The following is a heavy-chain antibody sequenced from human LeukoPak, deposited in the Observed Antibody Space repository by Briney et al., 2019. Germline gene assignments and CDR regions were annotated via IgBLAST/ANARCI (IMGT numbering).Heavy chain of an antibody. CDR2: ISDSGGDT. D-gene: IGHD6-19*01. CDR1: GFTFSNYV. J-gene: IGHJ5*02. V-gene: IGHV3-23*01. Sequence: GGSLRLSCTGSGFTFSNYVMSWVRQAPGRRLERVSGISDSGGDTDYADSVKGRFTISRDNSKNTLFLQMNILRVEDTAVYYCVKVGGGSGWYWSPWGQGTLVTVSS. CDR3: VKVGGGSGWYWSP.